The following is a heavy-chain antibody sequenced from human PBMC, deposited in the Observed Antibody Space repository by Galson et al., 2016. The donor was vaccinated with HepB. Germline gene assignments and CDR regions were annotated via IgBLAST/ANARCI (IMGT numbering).Heavy chain of an antibody. Sequence: EWVSAITEDDGNTNYADSVKGRFIISRDNSNYTLYLQMNSLGPEDAAVYYCARPRGKGNYYYYMDVWGKGTTVTVSS. CDR2: ITEDDGNT. V-gene: IGHV3-23*01. J-gene: IGHJ6*03. CDR3: ARPRGKGNYYYYMDV. D-gene: IGHD1-1*01.